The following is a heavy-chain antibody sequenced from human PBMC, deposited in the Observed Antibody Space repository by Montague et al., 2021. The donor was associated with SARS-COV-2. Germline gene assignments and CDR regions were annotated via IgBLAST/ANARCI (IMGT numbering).Heavy chain of an antibody. V-gene: IGHV4-4*02. Sequence: SETLSLTCTVSGASVSSTNWWSWVRQPPGKGLEWVGEISHRGTANYSPSLKSRATMSVDESGDQFFLKLSSVTAADTAVYYCARHQTSITMIVVVISSWFDPWGQGTLVTVSS. CDR3: ARHQTSITMIVVVISSWFDP. CDR2: ISHRGTA. J-gene: IGHJ5*02. CDR1: GASVSSTNW. D-gene: IGHD3-22*01.